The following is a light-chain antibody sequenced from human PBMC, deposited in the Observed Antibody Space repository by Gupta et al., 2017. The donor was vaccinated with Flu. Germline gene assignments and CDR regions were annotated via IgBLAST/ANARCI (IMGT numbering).Light chain of an antibody. V-gene: IGLV3-1*01. CDR3: QAWDSSTANV. CDR2: QDS. CDR1: KLGDKY. Sequence: SYELTQPPSVSVSPRQTASITRSGDKLGDKYACWYQQKPGQSPVLVIYQDSKRPSGIPERFSGSNSGNTATLTISGTQAMDEADYYCQAWDSSTANVFGTGTKVTVL. J-gene: IGLJ1*01.